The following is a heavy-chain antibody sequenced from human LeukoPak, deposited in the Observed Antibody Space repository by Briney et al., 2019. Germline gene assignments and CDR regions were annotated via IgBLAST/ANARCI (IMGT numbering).Heavy chain of an antibody. CDR1: SGSISTSNYY. CDR2: IFYSGST. D-gene: IGHD1-1*01. J-gene: IGHJ5*02. V-gene: IGHV4-39*07. Sequence: PSETLSLTCTVSSGSISTSNYYWGWVRQPPGKALEWIGNIFYSGSTYYSPSLKSRVTISLDTSRNQFSLKLNSVTAADTAVYYCARDGRRRTNWFDPWGQGTLVTVSS. CDR3: ARDGRRRTNWFDP.